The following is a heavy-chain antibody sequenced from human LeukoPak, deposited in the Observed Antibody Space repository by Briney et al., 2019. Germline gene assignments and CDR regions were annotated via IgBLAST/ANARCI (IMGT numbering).Heavy chain of an antibody. CDR3: ARDQRTYYFDY. V-gene: IGHV4-39*07. CDR2: IYHSGST. CDR1: GGSISSSSYY. Sequence: PSETLSLTCTVSGGSISSSSYYWGWIRQPPGKGLEWIGSIYHSGSTYYNPSLKSRVTISVDTSKNQFSLKLSSVTAADTAVYYCARDQRTYYFDYWGQGTLVTVSS. J-gene: IGHJ4*02.